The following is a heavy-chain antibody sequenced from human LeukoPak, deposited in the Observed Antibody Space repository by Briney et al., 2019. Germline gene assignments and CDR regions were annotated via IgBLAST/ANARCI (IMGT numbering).Heavy chain of an antibody. CDR2: IKSKTDGGTT. CDR3: TTGDYDILTGYYRPYYYGMDV. CDR1: GFTFSNAW. D-gene: IGHD3-9*01. V-gene: IGHV3-15*01. J-gene: IGHJ6*02. Sequence: GGSLRLSCAASGFTFSNAWMSWVRQAPGKGLEWVGRIKSKTDGGTTDYAAPVKGRFTISRDDSKNTLYLQMNSLKTEDTAVYYCTTGDYDILTGYYRPYYYGMDVWGQGTTVTVSS.